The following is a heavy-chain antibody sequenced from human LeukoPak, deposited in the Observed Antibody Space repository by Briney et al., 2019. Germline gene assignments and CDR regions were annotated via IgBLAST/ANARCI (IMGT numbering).Heavy chain of an antibody. J-gene: IGHJ4*02. V-gene: IGHV1-69*06. CDR3: AIERSGSYFPGDS. CDR2: IIPIFGTA. D-gene: IGHD1-26*01. Sequence: ASVKVSCRASGGTFSSYAISWVRQAPGQGLEWMGGIIPIFGTANYAQKFQGRVTITADKSTSTAYMDLSRLTSDDMALYYCAIERSGSYFPGDSWGQGTLVTFSS. CDR1: GGTFSSYA.